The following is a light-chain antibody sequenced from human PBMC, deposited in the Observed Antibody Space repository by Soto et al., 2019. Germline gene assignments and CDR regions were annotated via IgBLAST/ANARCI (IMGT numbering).Light chain of an antibody. V-gene: IGKV3-20*01. Sequence: QGARSIITGERATLSFGASQSVSNNYLAWYQQKPGQAPRLLIYGASNRATGIPDRFSGSGSGTDFTPTISRLQPDDFALYSCQPNGDSGTFAHGTKVDIK. CDR2: GAS. CDR3: QPNGDSGT. J-gene: IGKJ1*01. CDR1: QSVSNNY.